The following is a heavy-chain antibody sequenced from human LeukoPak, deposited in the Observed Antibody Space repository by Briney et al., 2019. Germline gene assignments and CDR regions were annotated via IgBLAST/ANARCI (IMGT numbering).Heavy chain of an antibody. CDR1: GGSISSYY. D-gene: IGHD3-3*01. Sequence: SETLSLTCTVSGGSISSYYWSWIRQPPGKGLEWIGYIYYSGSTNYNPSLKSRVTISVDTSKNQFSLKLSSVTAADTAVYYCARDRGTGGVALFDYWGQGTLVTVSS. CDR2: IYYSGST. J-gene: IGHJ4*02. CDR3: ARDRGTGGVALFDY. V-gene: IGHV4-59*01.